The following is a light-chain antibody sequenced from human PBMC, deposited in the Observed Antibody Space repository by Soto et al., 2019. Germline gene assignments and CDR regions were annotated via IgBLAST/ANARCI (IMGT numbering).Light chain of an antibody. V-gene: IGKV1-5*03. CDR1: QSISTW. CDR2: KAS. CDR3: QQYVRAFRS. Sequence: DIQMTQSPSTLSAFVGDRVTITCRASQSISTWLAWYQQKPGKVPKLLIFKASSLQSGVPSRFSGSGSGTEFTLTISSLQPDDFATYYCQQYVRAFRSFGQGTKVDIK. J-gene: IGKJ1*01.